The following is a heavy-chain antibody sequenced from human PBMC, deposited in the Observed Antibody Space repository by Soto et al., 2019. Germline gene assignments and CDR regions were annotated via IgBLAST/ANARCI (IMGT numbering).Heavy chain of an antibody. CDR2: VNFDGSIT. J-gene: IGHJ4*02. CDR1: GFTFSSHW. D-gene: IGHD3-10*01. V-gene: IGHV3-74*01. Sequence: EGQLVESGGGLLQPGGSLRLSCAASGFTFSSHWMHWVRQSPGKGLVWVSRVNFDGSITNYADSVKGRLPISRDNAKNTVYLQMNSLRAEDTAVYYCARGASGTYKLDYWGQGTLVTVSS. CDR3: ARGASGTYKLDY.